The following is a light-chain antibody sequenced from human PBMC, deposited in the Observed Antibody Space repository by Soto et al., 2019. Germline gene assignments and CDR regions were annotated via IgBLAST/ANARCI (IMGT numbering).Light chain of an antibody. CDR1: SSDIGGSDH. Sequence: QSALTQPPSASGSPGQSVTISCTGTSSDIGGSDHVSWYRQDPGKAPKVMIYEVTKRPSGVPDRFSGSKAGNTASLTVFGFQAEDEANYYCGSFAGPVWVFGGGTKLTVL. V-gene: IGLV2-8*01. CDR2: EVT. CDR3: GSFAGPVWV. J-gene: IGLJ3*02.